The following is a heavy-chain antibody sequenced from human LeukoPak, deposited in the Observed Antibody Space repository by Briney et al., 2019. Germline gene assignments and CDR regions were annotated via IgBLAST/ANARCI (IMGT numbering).Heavy chain of an antibody. CDR1: GGSISSSSYY. CDR2: IYYSGST. CDR3: ARQGVPNGDYIFYYMDV. Sequence: SETLSLTCTVSGGSISSSSYYWGWIRQPPGKGLEWIGSIYYSGSTYYNPSLKSRVTISVDTSMNQFSLRLSSVTAADTAVYYCARQGVPNGDYIFYYMDVWGKGTTVTVSS. D-gene: IGHD4-17*01. V-gene: IGHV4-39*01. J-gene: IGHJ6*03.